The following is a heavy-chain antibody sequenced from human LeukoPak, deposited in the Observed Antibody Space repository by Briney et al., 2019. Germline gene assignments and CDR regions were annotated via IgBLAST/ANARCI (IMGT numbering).Heavy chain of an antibody. Sequence: ASVKVSCKASGYTFTSYYMHWVRQAPGQGLEWMGIINPSGGSTSYAQKFQGRVTMTRDTSTSTVYMELSSLRPEDTAVYYCARDSTVNPYSSGWPQDYWGQGTLVTVSS. CDR2: INPSGGST. D-gene: IGHD6-19*01. CDR3: ARDSTVNPYSSGWPQDY. CDR1: GYTFTSYY. J-gene: IGHJ4*02. V-gene: IGHV1-46*01.